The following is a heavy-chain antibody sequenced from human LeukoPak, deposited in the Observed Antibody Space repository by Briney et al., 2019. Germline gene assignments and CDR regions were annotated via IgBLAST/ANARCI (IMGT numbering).Heavy chain of an antibody. J-gene: IGHJ4*02. CDR3: AKGHYDDWYNFDY. Sequence: GGSLRPSCAASGFTFSSYAMSWVRQAPGKGLEWVSAISGSGGDTNYADSVKGRFTISRDNSKSTLFLQMNSLRGDDTAVYYCAKGHYDDWYNFDYWGQGALVTVSP. D-gene: IGHD3-3*01. V-gene: IGHV3-23*01. CDR1: GFTFSSYA. CDR2: ISGSGGDT.